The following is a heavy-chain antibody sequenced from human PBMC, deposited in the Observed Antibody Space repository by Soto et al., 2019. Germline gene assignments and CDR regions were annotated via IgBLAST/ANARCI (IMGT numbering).Heavy chain of an antibody. V-gene: IGHV3-53*01. D-gene: IGHD3-22*01. CDR1: GFTVSSNY. Sequence: EVQLVESGGGLIQPGGSLRLSCAASGFTVSSNYMSWVRQAPGKGLEWVSVIYSGGSTYYADSVKGRFTISRDNSTTTPYLQLNRLRAEDTAVYYCARDRVESGYPEYFQHWGQGTLVTVSS. CDR2: IYSGGST. CDR3: ARDRVESGYPEYFQH. J-gene: IGHJ1*01.